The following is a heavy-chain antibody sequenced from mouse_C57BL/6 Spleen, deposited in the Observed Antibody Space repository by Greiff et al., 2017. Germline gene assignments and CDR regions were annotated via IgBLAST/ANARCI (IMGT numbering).Heavy chain of an antibody. J-gene: IGHJ2*01. CDR3: TRGGFHGSSYGYFDY. Sequence: QVQLKQSGAELVRPGASVTLSCKASGYTFTDYEMHWVKQTPVHGLEWIGAIDPETGGTAYNQKFKGKAILTADKSSSTAYMELRSLTSEDSAVYYCTRGGFHGSSYGYFDYWGQGTTLTVSS. D-gene: IGHD1-1*01. CDR1: GYTFTDYE. V-gene: IGHV1-15*01. CDR2: IDPETGGT.